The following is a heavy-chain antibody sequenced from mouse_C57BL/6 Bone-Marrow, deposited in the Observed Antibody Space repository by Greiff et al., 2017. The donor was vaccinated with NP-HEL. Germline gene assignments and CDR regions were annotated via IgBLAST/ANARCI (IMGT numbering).Heavy chain of an antibody. V-gene: IGHV1-26*01. CDR3: ARRGGDGYYEFAY. CDR2: INPNNGGT. Sequence: VQLQQSGPELVKPGASVKISCKASGYTFTDYYMNWVKQSHGKSLEWIGDINPNNGGTSYNQKFKGKATLTVDKSSSTAYMELRSLTSEDSAVYYCARRGGDGYYEFAYWGQGTLVTVSA. D-gene: IGHD2-3*01. CDR1: GYTFTDYY. J-gene: IGHJ3*01.